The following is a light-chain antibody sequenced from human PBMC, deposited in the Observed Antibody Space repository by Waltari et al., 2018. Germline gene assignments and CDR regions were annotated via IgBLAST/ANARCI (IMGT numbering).Light chain of an antibody. CDR2: EVS. CDR1: RSDVGRYNY. V-gene: IGLV2-14*01. Sequence: QSALTQPASVSGSPGQSITISCPGTRSDVGRYNYVAWYQQYPGKAPKLMISEVSNRPSGISNRFSGSKSGNTASLTISGLQAEDEAYYYCSSYTGRSTLLYVFGTGTKVTVL. J-gene: IGLJ1*01. CDR3: SSYTGRSTLLYV.